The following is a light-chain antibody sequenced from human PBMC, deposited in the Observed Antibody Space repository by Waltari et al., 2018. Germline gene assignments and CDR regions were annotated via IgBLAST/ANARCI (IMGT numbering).Light chain of an antibody. CDR3: MQASQSIT. J-gene: IGKJ4*01. CDR1: RPLLHWDGKNY. V-gene: IGKV2-28*01. CDR2: LGS. Sequence: DIVMSQSPLSLAVTPGEPASISCWSSRPLLHWDGKNYLDWYLQKPGQSPQLLIYLGSKRASGVPDRFSGSGSGTDFTLKISRVEAEDVGVYYCMQASQSITFGGGTKVEIK.